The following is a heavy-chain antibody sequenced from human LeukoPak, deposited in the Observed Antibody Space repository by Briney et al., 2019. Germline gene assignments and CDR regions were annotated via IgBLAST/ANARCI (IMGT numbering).Heavy chain of an antibody. CDR1: GFSLSTSGMC. V-gene: IGHV2-70*01. CDR3: ARIEEYSSSWYYFDY. Sequence: SGPTLVNPTQTLTLTCTFSGFSLSTSGMCVSCIRHPPGKALEWLALIDWDDDKYYSTSLKTRLTISQDTHNNQVVLTMTNMEPVDTATYYCARIEEYSSSWYYFDYWGQGTLVTVYS. CDR2: IDWDDDK. D-gene: IGHD6-13*01. J-gene: IGHJ4*02.